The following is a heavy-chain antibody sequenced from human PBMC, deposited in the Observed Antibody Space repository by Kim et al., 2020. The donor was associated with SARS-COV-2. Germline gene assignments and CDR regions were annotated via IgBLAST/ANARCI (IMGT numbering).Heavy chain of an antibody. CDR2: ISYDGSNK. D-gene: IGHD2-8*01. Sequence: GGSLRLSCAASGFTFSSYGMHWVRQAPGKGLEWVAVISYDGSNKYYADSVKGRFTISRDNSKNTLYLQMNSLRAEDTAVYYCAKEEWVYWGQGTLVTVSS. CDR1: GFTFSSYG. V-gene: IGHV3-30*18. CDR3: AKEEWVY. J-gene: IGHJ4*02.